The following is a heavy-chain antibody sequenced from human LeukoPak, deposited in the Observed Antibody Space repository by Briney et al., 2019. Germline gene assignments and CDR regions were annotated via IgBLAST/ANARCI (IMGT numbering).Heavy chain of an antibody. CDR1: GYTFTSYG. V-gene: IGHV1-18*01. J-gene: IGHJ4*02. D-gene: IGHD6-13*01. Sequence: ASVKVSCKASGYTFTSYGISWVRQAPGQGLEWMGWISAYNGNTNYAQKLQGRVTMTTDTSTSTAYMELRSLRSDDTAVYYCAREFSSSWYKFLGYFDYWGQGTLVTVSS. CDR3: AREFSSSWYKFLGYFDY. CDR2: ISAYNGNT.